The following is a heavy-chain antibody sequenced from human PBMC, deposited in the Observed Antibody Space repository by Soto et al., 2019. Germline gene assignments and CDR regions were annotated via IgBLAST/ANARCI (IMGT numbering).Heavy chain of an antibody. Sequence: QVQLVESGGGVVQPGRSLRLSCAASVFTFSNYGMHWVRQAPGRGLEWVAVLWYDGSNKYYADSVKGRFTISRDNSKNTLYLQMNSLRAEGTAMYYCASLVDQLPYWGQGTLVTVSS. CDR2: LWYDGSNK. V-gene: IGHV3-33*01. D-gene: IGHD2-2*01. CDR1: VFTFSNYG. CDR3: ASLVDQLPY. J-gene: IGHJ4*02.